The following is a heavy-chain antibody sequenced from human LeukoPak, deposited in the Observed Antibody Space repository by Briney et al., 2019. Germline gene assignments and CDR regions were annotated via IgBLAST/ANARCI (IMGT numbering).Heavy chain of an antibody. D-gene: IGHD3-22*01. CDR1: GFTFSNYG. CDR3: ARDLEDSSPFGAFDM. Sequence: PGGSLRLSCVASGFTFSNYGMHWVRQVPGKGLEWVAAIWFDGIRKYYADSVKGRLTISRDNSKNTLYLQMNTLRGEDTAVYYCARDLEDSSPFGAFDMWGQGTMVTVPS. J-gene: IGHJ3*02. CDR2: IWFDGIRK. V-gene: IGHV3-33*01.